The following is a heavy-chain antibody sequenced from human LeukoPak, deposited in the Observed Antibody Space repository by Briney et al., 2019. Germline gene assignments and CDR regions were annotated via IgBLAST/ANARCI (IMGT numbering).Heavy chain of an antibody. Sequence: SQTLCLTCAVSGGSISSGGYSWSWIRQPPGKGLEWIGYIYHGGSTYYNPSLKSRVTISVDRSKNQFSLKLSSVTAADTAVYYCARAESVWFGELSGWFDPWGQGTLLTVPS. CDR2: IYHGGST. V-gene: IGHV4-30-2*01. J-gene: IGHJ5*02. CDR1: GGSISSGGYS. D-gene: IGHD3-10*01. CDR3: ARAESVWFGELSGWFDP.